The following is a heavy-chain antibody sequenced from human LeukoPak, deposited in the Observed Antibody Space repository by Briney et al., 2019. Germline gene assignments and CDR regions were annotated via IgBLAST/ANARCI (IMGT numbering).Heavy chain of an antibody. J-gene: IGHJ4*02. Sequence: GGSLRLSCAASGFTFSSYAMHWVRQAPGKGLEWVAVISYDGSNKYYADSVKGRSTISRDNSKNTLYLQMNSLRAEDTAVYYCARGGSGWKYFDYWGQGTLVTVSS. CDR1: GFTFSSYA. CDR2: ISYDGSNK. D-gene: IGHD6-19*01. CDR3: ARGGSGWKYFDY. V-gene: IGHV3-30-3*01.